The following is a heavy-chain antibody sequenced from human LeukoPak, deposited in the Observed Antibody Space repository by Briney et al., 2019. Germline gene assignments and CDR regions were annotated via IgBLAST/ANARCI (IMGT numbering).Heavy chain of an antibody. Sequence: GGSLRLYCAASGFTFSSYSMNWVRQAPGKGLEWVSYISSSSSTIYYADSVKGRFTISRDHAKNSLYLQMNSLRAEGTAVYYCASSCGGDCYPNYYYMDVWGKGTTVTVSS. CDR3: ASSCGGDCYPNYYYMDV. J-gene: IGHJ6*03. D-gene: IGHD2-21*01. V-gene: IGHV3-48*01. CDR2: ISSSSSTI. CDR1: GFTFSSYS.